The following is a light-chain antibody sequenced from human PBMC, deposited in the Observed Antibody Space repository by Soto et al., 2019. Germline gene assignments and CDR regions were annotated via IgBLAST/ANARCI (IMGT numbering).Light chain of an antibody. CDR1: QSVTSSH. CDR2: GAS. CDR3: LLYFSPDRYT. Sequence: EIVLTQTPGTLSLSPGERATLSCRASQSVTSSHLAWYQQKPGQAPRLLIYGASTRATGIPDRFSGSGSDTYFSLTIRRLDPEDVAMYYCLLYFSPDRYTFGPGTKVQIK. V-gene: IGKV3-20*01. J-gene: IGKJ2*01.